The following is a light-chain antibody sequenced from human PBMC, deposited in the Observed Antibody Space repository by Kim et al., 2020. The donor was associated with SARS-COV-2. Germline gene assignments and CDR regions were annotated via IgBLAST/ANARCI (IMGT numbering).Light chain of an antibody. V-gene: IGLV3-19*01. Sequence: ALRQTVRITCQGDSLRSYYASWYQQKPGQAPVLVIYGKNNRPSGIPDRFSGSSSGNTASLTITGAQAEDEAAYYCNSRDSSGNPYVFGTGTKVTVL. CDR3: NSRDSSGNPYV. CDR2: GKN. CDR1: SLRSYY. J-gene: IGLJ1*01.